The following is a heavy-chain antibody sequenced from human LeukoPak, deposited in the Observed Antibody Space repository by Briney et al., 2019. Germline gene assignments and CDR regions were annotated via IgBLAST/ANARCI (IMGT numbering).Heavy chain of an antibody. D-gene: IGHD4-11*01. CDR1: GLTFSHYG. CDR2: IWHDGSNK. J-gene: IGHJ4*02. Sequence: PGGSLRLSCAASGLTFSHYGMHWVRQAPGKGLEWVAVIWHDGSNKYYTDSVKGRFSISRDNSRNTQYLEMNSLRVEDTAVYYCAKDAQRGFDYSNSLDYWGQGTLVTVSS. CDR3: AKDAQRGFDYSNSLDY. V-gene: IGHV3-33*06.